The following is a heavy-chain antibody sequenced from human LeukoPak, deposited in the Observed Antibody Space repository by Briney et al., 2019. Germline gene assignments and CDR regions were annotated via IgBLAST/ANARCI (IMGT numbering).Heavy chain of an antibody. V-gene: IGHV1-2*02. Sequence: ASVKVSCKTSGYTFTGYFMHWVRQAPRKGLEWMGWINPNSGGTYYAQKFEGRVTLTRDTSISTAYMELSRLRSDDTAVYYCARVTVATEFDYWGQGTLLTVSS. J-gene: IGHJ4*02. CDR2: INPNSGGT. D-gene: IGHD4-17*01. CDR1: GYTFTGYF. CDR3: ARVTVATEFDY.